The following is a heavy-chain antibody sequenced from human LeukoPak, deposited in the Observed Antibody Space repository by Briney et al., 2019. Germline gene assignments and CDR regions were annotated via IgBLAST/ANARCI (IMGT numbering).Heavy chain of an antibody. J-gene: IGHJ4*02. CDR2: IYYSGST. CDR3: AILLTTDSLYVYYFDY. Sequence: SETLSLTCTVSGGSISSSSYYWGWIRQPPGKGLEWIGSIYYSGSTYYNPSLKSRVTISVDTSKNQFSLKLSSVTAADTAVYYCAILLTTDSLYVYYFDYWGQGTLVTVSS. V-gene: IGHV4-39*01. CDR1: GGSISSSSYY. D-gene: IGHD1/OR15-1a*01.